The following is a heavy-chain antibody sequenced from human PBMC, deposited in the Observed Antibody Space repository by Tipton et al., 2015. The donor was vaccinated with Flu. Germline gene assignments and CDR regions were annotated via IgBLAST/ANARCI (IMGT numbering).Heavy chain of an antibody. J-gene: IGHJ6*02. CDR1: GDSMESFY. CDR3: ARREGSSGWFGMAV. V-gene: IGHV4-59*08. Sequence: TLSLTCTVSGDSMESFYWSWFRQPPGKGLEWFAYISYTGTTNYNPSLKSRVTISIDTSRNQFSLNLRSVTAADTAMYFCARREGSSGWFGMAVWGQGTTVTVSS. D-gene: IGHD6-19*01. CDR2: ISYTGTT.